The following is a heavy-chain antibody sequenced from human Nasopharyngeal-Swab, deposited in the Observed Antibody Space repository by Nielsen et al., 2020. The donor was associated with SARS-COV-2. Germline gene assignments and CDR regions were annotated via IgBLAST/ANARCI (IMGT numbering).Heavy chain of an antibody. D-gene: IGHD2-2*01. Sequence: RQAPGKGLEWVSYISSSSYTNYADSVKGRFTISRDNAKNSLYLQMNSLRAGDTAVYYCARDYCSSTSCYDYWGQGTLVTVSS. CDR3: ARDYCSSTSCYDY. J-gene: IGHJ4*02. CDR2: ISSSSYT. V-gene: IGHV3-11*05.